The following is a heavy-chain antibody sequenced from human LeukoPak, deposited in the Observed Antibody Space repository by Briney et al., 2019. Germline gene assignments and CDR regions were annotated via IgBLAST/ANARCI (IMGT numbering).Heavy chain of an antibody. CDR1: GGSISSYY. J-gene: IGHJ5*02. D-gene: IGHD3-16*01. V-gene: IGHV4-59*01. CDR3: ARAPIPYDRSRTDYRCDP. CDR2: IYYSGRT. Sequence: SETLSLTCSVSGGSISSYYWSWIRHPPGKGLEWIGYIYYSGRTNYHPSLKSRFTISLDTSKSQFSLKLTSVTAADTAVYYCARAPIPYDRSRTDYRCDPWGQGTLVTVAS.